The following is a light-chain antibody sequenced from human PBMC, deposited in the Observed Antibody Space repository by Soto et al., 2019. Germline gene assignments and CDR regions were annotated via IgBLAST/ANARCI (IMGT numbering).Light chain of an antibody. CDR2: EVN. Sequence: QSVLTQPASVSGSPGQSITISCTGTASDVGGYNYVSWYQHHPGKAPKLMIYEVNNRPSGISNRFSGSKSGNTASLTISGLQAEDEADYYCSSYTSSSDLVFGGGTKLTVL. CDR3: SSYTSSSDLV. J-gene: IGLJ2*01. CDR1: ASDVGGYNY. V-gene: IGLV2-14*01.